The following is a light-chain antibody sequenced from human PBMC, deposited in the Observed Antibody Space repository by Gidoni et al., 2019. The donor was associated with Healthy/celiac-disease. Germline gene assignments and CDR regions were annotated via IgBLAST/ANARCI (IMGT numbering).Light chain of an antibody. CDR1: QSVSSSY. J-gene: IGKJ5*01. CDR3: QQYGSSPTIT. V-gene: IGKV3-20*01. Sequence: EIVLTQSPGTLSLSPGERATLPCRASQSVSSSYLAWYQQKPGQAPRLLIYGAASKATGIPDRFSGNESGTDFTLTISRLESEDFAVYYCQQYGSSPTITFGQGTRLEIK. CDR2: GAA.